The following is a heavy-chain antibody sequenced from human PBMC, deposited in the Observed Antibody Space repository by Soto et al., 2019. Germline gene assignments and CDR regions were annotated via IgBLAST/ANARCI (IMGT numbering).Heavy chain of an antibody. Sequence: QVQLQESGPGLVKPSESLSLTCAVSGGSISSYYWSWIRQPPGKGLEWNGYIYYSGSTNYNPSLKSRVTISVDTSKNQFSLKLTSETAADTAVYYCARSRYTSGWWTPPFDYWGQGTLVTVSS. CDR2: IYYSGST. V-gene: IGHV4-59*01. CDR3: ARSRYTSGWWTPPFDY. J-gene: IGHJ4*02. D-gene: IGHD6-19*01. CDR1: GGSISSYY.